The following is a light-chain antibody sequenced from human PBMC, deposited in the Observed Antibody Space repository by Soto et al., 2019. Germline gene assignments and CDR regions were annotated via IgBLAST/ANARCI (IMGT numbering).Light chain of an antibody. J-gene: IGKJ4*01. CDR1: QGIRNY. V-gene: IGKV1-16*01. CDR2: AAS. Sequence: DIQMTQSPSSVSASVGDRVTITCRASQGIRNYLAWFQQKPGKATKSLIYAASNLQSGVTSRFSGSGYGTDFTLTITSLQPEDFATYYCQQYNTYPLTFGGGTKVEVK. CDR3: QQYNTYPLT.